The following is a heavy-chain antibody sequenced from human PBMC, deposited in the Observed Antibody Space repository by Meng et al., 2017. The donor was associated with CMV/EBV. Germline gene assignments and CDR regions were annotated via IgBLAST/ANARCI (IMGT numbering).Heavy chain of an antibody. V-gene: IGHV1-2*02. J-gene: IGHJ6*02. Sequence: ASVKVSCKASGYTFTGYYMHWGRQAPGQGLEGMGWINPNSGGTNYAQKFQGRVTMTRDTSIRTAYMELSRLRSDDTAVYYCARDTPFVMPLYYYYYYGMDVWGQGTTVTVSS. CDR3: ARDTPFVMPLYYYYYYGMDV. D-gene: IGHD3-16*01. CDR1: GYTFTGYY. CDR2: INPNSGGT.